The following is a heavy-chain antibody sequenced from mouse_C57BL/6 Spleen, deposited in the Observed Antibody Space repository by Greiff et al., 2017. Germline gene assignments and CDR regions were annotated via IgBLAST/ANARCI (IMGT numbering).Heavy chain of an antibody. CDR3: ARERAQATDLDY. V-gene: IGHV5-4*01. J-gene: IGHJ2*01. D-gene: IGHD3-2*02. Sequence: EVKLVESGGGLVKPGGSLKLSCAASGFTFSSYAMSWVRQTPEKRLEWVATISAGGSYTYYPDNVKGRFTISRDNAKNNLYLQMSHLKSEDTAMYYCARERAQATDLDYWGQGTTLTVSS. CDR1: GFTFSSYA. CDR2: ISAGGSYT.